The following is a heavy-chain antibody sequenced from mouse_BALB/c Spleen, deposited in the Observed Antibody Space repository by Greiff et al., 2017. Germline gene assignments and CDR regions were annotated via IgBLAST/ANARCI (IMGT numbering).Heavy chain of an antibody. CDR1: GYTFTSYW. V-gene: IGHV1-5*01. CDR2: IYPGNSDT. Sequence: VQLQQPGAELVKPGASVKMSCKASGYTFTSYWMHWVKQRPGQGLEWIGAIYPGNSDTSYNQKFKGKAKLTAVTSTSTAYMELSSLTNEDSAVYYCTRNDYDRAMDYWGQGTSVTVSS. D-gene: IGHD2-4*01. CDR3: TRNDYDRAMDY. J-gene: IGHJ4*01.